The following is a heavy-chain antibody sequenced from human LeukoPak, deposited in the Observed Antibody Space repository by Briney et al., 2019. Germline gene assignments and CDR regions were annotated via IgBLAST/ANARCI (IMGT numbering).Heavy chain of an antibody. V-gene: IGHV4-61*02. CDR2: IYTSGST. D-gene: IGHD6-6*01. J-gene: IGHJ4*02. CDR3: ARGNRWIAARPFDY. CDR1: GGSISSGSYY. Sequence: SQTLSLTCTVSGGSISSGSYYWSWIRQPAGKGLEWIGRIYTSGSTNYNPSFKSRVTISVDTSKNQFSLKLSSVTAADTAVYYCARGNRWIAARPFDYWGQGTLVTVSS.